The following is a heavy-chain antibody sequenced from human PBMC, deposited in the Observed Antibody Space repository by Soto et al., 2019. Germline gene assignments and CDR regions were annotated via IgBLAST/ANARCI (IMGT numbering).Heavy chain of an antibody. V-gene: IGHV1-2*04. CDR3: ARNKAKQSYYYYGMDV. Sequence: ASVKVSCKASGYTFTGYYMHWVRQAPGQGLEWMGWIHPNSGGTNYAQKCQGWVTMTRDTSISTAYMELSRLRSDDTAVYYCARNKAKQSYYYYGMDVWGQGTTVTVSS. CDR2: IHPNSGGT. D-gene: IGHD6-13*01. J-gene: IGHJ6*02. CDR1: GYTFTGYY.